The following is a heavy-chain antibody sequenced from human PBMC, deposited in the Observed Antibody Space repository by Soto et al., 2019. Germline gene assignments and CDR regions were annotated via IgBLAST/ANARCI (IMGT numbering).Heavy chain of an antibody. Sequence: QVQLQQWGAGLLKPSETLSLTCAVYGGSFSGYYWSWIRQPPGKGLEWIGEINHSGSTNYNPSLKSRVTISVDTSKNQFSLKLSSVTAADTAVYYCARGRNNWNRGQLDYYYYMDVWGKGTTVTVSS. CDR1: GGSFSGYY. CDR2: INHSGST. V-gene: IGHV4-34*01. J-gene: IGHJ6*03. D-gene: IGHD1-20*01. CDR3: ARGRNNWNRGQLDYYYYMDV.